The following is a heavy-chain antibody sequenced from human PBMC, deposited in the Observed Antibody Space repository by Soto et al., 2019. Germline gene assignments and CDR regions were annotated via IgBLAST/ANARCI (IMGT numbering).Heavy chain of an antibody. Sequence: PXESLRLSCAASGFTFSSYAMSWVRQAPGKGLEWVSAISGSGGSTYYADSVKGRFTISRDNSKNTLYLQMNSLRAEDTAVYYCARSATVVTYNWFDPWGQGTLVTVSS. J-gene: IGHJ5*02. V-gene: IGHV3-23*01. CDR1: GFTFSSYA. CDR3: ARSATVVTYNWFDP. D-gene: IGHD6-25*01. CDR2: ISGSGGST.